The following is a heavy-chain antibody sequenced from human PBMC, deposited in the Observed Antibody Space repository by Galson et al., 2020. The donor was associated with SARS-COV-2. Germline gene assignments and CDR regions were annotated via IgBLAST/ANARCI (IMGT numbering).Heavy chain of an antibody. CDR1: GFTLSNYT. V-gene: IGHV3-48*04. CDR3: ARVLRNNYGDEGFDM. CDR2: IIRTSGTL. J-gene: IGHJ3*02. D-gene: IGHD3-16*01. Sequence: GGSLRPSCAASGFTLSNYTLTWVGWAPGRGLEGVSSIIRTSGTLYYADSVKGRFTISRDNAKNSLYLQMNSLRAEDTAVYYCARVLRNNYGDEGFDMWGQGTMVTVSS.